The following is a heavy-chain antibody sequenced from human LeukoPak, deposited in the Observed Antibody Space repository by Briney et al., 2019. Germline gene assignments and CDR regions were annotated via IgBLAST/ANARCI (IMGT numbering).Heavy chain of an antibody. Sequence: GGSLRLACVASGFTFSSYSMNWVRQAPGKGLEWLSSISSSSSYIYYADSVKGRFTISRDNAKNSLYLQMNSLRAEDTAVYYCARGDRDLYCSSTSCYPVLGGQGTLVTVSS. CDR1: GFTFSSYS. J-gene: IGHJ4*02. CDR2: ISSSSSYI. D-gene: IGHD2-2*01. V-gene: IGHV3-21*01. CDR3: ARGDRDLYCSSTSCYPVL.